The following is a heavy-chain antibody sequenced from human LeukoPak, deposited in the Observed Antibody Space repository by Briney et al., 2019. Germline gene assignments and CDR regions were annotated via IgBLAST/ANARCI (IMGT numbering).Heavy chain of an antibody. J-gene: IGHJ4*02. V-gene: IGHV4-38-2*02. Sequence: SETLSLTCTVSGYSISSGYYWGWIRQPPGKGLEWIGSIYHSGSTYYNPSLKSRVTISVDTSKNQFSLKLSSVTAADTAVYYCARDLGGSGPPGYWGQGTLVTVSS. D-gene: IGHD3-10*01. CDR3: ARDLGGSGPPGY. CDR2: IYHSGST. CDR1: GYSISSGYY.